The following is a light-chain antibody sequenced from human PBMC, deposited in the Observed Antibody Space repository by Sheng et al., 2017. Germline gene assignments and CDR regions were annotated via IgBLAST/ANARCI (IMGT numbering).Light chain of an antibody. V-gene: IGKV1-13*02. CDR2: DAS. Sequence: AFQLTQSPSSLSASVGDTVTITCRASQGITNALAWYQQKPGKPPKLLIYDASVLESGVPSGFSGSGSGTDYTLTISSLQPEDFATYYCQQFNSYHALTFGGGTKVEI. CDR3: QQFNSYHALT. CDR1: QGITNA. J-gene: IGKJ4*01.